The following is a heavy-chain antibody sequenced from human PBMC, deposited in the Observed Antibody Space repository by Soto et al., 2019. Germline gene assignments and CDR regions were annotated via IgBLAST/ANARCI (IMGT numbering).Heavy chain of an antibody. CDR1: KFTFSSYW. CDR2: IKQDGSEK. D-gene: IGHD3-16*01. Sequence: EVQLVESGGGLVQPGGSLRLSCAASKFTFSSYWINWVRQAPGKGLEWVANIKQDGSEKYYVDSVKGRFTISRDNDKNALYLQMNSRRAEDTAVYYWEGGGGWVIDSWGQGALVTVSS. CDR3: EGGGGWVIDS. J-gene: IGHJ4*02. V-gene: IGHV3-7*01.